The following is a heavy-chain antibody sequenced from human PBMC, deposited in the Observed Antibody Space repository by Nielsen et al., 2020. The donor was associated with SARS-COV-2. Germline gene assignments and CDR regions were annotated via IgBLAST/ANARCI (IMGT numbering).Heavy chain of an antibody. V-gene: IGHV4-59*12. CDR2: IYYSGST. J-gene: IGHJ6*03. Sequence: SETLSLTCTVSGGSISSYYWNWIRQSPGKGLEWIGNIYYSGSTNYNPSLKSRVTISMDRPKNQFSLKVTSVTATDTAVYYCARETTTRGYYYYYYMDVWGKGTTVTVSS. CDR1: GGSISSYY. D-gene: IGHD4-11*01. CDR3: ARETTTRGYYYYYYMDV.